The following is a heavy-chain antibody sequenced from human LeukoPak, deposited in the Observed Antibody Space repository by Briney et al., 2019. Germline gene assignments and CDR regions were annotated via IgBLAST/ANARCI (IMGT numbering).Heavy chain of an antibody. CDR2: IKEDGSDK. V-gene: IGHV3-7*01. Sequence: GGSLRLSCTTSGFTFSNYWLSWVRQAPGKGLEWVANIKEDGSDKYYVDSVKGRFTISRDNSKSTLYLQMNSLRAEDTAVYYCARLRNDAFDIWGQGTVVTVSS. D-gene: IGHD1-14*01. CDR3: ARLRNDAFDI. J-gene: IGHJ3*02. CDR1: GFTFSNYW.